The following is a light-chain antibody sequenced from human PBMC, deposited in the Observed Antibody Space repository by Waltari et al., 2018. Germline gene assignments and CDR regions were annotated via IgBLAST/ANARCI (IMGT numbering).Light chain of an antibody. V-gene: IGKV4-1*01. Sequence: DIVMTQSPDSLAVSLGERATINCKSSQSVLYSSNNKNYLALFQQRPGQPPKLLIYWSSTRESGVPDRFSASGSGTDFTLTISSLQAEDVAVYYCLQYYNTPQTFGQGTRVEIK. CDR1: QSVLYSSNNKNY. CDR2: WSS. J-gene: IGKJ1*01. CDR3: LQYYNTPQT.